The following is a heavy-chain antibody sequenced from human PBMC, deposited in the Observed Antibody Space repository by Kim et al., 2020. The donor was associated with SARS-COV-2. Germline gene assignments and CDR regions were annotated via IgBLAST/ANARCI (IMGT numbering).Heavy chain of an antibody. CDR2: ISWNSGSI. J-gene: IGHJ3*02. CDR3: AKDIASYDYVWGSYNRWGQSHDAFDI. V-gene: IGHV3-9*01. CDR1: GFTFDDYA. Sequence: GGSLRLSCAASGFTFDDYAMHWVRQAPGKGLEWVSGISWNSGSIGYADSVKGRFTISRDNAKNSLYLQMNSLRAEDTALYYCAKDIASYDYVWGSYNRWGQSHDAFDIWGQGTMVTVSS. D-gene: IGHD3-16*01.